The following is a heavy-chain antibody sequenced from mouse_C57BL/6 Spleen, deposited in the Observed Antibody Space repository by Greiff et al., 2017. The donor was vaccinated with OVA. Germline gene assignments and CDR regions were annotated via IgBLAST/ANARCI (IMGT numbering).Heavy chain of an antibody. V-gene: IGHV1-69*01. Sequence: VQLQQPGAELVMPGASVKLSCKASGYTFTSYWMHWVKQRPGQGLEWIGEIDPSDSYTHYNQKFKGKATLTVDKSSSTAYMQLSSLTSEDSAVYYCARVAGSSGYFDVWGTGTTVTVSS. D-gene: IGHD1-1*01. CDR3: ARVAGSSGYFDV. J-gene: IGHJ1*03. CDR2: IDPSDSYT. CDR1: GYTFTSYW.